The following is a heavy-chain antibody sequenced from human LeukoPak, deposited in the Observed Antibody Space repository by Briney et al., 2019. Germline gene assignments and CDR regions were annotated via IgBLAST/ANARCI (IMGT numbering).Heavy chain of an antibody. V-gene: IGHV4-59*01. CDR2: IYYSGST. CDR3: ARVATPYYFDY. Sequence: PSETLSLTCTVSGGSISSYYWSWIRQPPGKGLEWIGYIYYSGSTNYNPSLKSRVTISVDTSKNQFSLKLSSVTAADTAVYYCARVATPYYFDYWGQGTLVTVSS. J-gene: IGHJ4*02. CDR1: GGSISSYY.